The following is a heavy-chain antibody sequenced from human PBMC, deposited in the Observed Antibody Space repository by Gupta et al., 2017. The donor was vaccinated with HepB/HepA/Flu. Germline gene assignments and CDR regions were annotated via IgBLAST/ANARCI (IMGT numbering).Heavy chain of an antibody. Sequence: QVQLQESGPGLVKPSQTLSLTCTLSGGSISRGGYYRSWIRQQPGKGLEWIGYIYYSGSTYYNPSLKSRVTISVDTSKNQFSLKLSSVTAADTAVYYCARAAAGLSFDYWGQGTLVTVSS. V-gene: IGHV4-31*03. D-gene: IGHD6-13*01. CDR1: GGSISRGGYY. J-gene: IGHJ4*02. CDR3: ARAAAGLSFDY. CDR2: IYYSGST.